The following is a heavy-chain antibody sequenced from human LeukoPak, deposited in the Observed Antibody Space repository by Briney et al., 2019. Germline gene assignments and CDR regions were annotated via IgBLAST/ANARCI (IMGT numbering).Heavy chain of an antibody. D-gene: IGHD3-9*01. CDR3: ARDFGLRYFDWLEIDY. CDR1: GFTFSSYG. V-gene: IGHV3-33*01. J-gene: IGHJ4*02. Sequence: GGSLRLSCAASGFTFSSYGMHWVRQAPGKGLEWVAVIWYDGSNKYYADSVKGRFTISRDNSKNTLYLQMNSLRAEDTAVYYCARDFGLRYFDWLEIDYWGQGTLVTVSP. CDR2: IWYDGSNK.